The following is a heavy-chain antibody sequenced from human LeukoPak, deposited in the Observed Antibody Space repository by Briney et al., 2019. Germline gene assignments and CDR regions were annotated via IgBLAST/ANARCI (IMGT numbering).Heavy chain of an antibody. CDR3: ARVWPSDDYGDYGDAFDI. Sequence: GASVKVSCKASGYTFTSYDINWVRQATGQGLEWMGWMNPNSGNTGYAQKFQGRVTMTRNTSISTAYMELSSLRSEDTAVYYCARVWPSDDYGDYGDAFDIWGQGTMVTVSS. J-gene: IGHJ3*02. CDR2: MNPNSGNT. V-gene: IGHV1-8*02. D-gene: IGHD4-17*01. CDR1: GYTFTSYD.